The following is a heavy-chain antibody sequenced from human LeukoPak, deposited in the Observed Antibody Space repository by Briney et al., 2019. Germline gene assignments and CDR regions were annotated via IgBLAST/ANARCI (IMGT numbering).Heavy chain of an antibody. V-gene: IGHV1-18*01. CDR2: ISAYNDNT. CDR1: GYTFTSYG. CDR3: ARDSSEDFYDSSGYYTFDY. D-gene: IGHD3-22*01. J-gene: IGHJ4*02. Sequence: GASVKVSCKASGYTFTSYGISWVRQAPGQGLEWMGWISAYNDNTHYAQKFQGRVTTTTDTSTSAAFMNLRSLRSDDTAVYYCARDSSEDFYDSSGYYTFDYWGQGTLVTVSS.